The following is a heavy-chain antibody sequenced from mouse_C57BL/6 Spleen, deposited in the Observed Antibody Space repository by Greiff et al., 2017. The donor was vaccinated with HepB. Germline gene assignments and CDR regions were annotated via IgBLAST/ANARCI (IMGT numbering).Heavy chain of an antibody. CDR3: ARGIYDGYYLWYFDV. D-gene: IGHD2-3*01. CDR1: GYTFTSYW. J-gene: IGHJ1*03. CDR2: IYPGSGST. Sequence: QVQLQQPGAELVKPGASVKMSCKASGYTFTSYWITWVKQRPGQGLEWIGDIYPGSGSTNYNEKFKSKATLTVDTSSSTAYMQLSSLTSEDSAVYYCARGIYDGYYLWYFDVWGTGTTVTVSS. V-gene: IGHV1-55*01.